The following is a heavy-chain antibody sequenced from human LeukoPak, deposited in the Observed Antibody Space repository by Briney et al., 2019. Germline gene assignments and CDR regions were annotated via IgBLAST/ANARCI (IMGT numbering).Heavy chain of an antibody. V-gene: IGHV4-59*01. CDR1: GGSISPYY. CDR2: IFYTGIT. J-gene: IGHJ4*02. D-gene: IGHD6-25*01. Sequence: SETLSLTCSVSGGSISPYYWSWIRQPPGKGLEWIGYIFYTGITTYNPSLKSRVSISLDSPKNQFFLRLTSVTAADTAMYYCARAETLAAIYFDLWGQGRLVTVSS. CDR3: ARAETLAAIYFDL.